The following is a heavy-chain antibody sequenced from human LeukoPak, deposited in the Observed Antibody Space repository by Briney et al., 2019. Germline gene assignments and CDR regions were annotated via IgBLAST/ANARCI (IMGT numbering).Heavy chain of an antibody. CDR1: GGSFIGYY. D-gene: IGHD3-22*01. Sequence: TSETLSLTCAVYGGSFIGYYWSWIRQPPGKGLEWIGEINHSGRTNYNPSLKSRVTISIDTSKNQISLNLTSVTAADTAVYYCARTSGYFDSSGYYQQNPYYFEYWGQGTLVSVSS. J-gene: IGHJ4*02. CDR2: INHSGRT. V-gene: IGHV4-34*01. CDR3: ARTSGYFDSSGYYQQNPYYFEY.